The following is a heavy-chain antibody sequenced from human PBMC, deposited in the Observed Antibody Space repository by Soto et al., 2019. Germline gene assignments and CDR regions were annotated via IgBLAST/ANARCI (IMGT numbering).Heavy chain of an antibody. CDR2: SIPIFGTA. Sequence: QVQLVQSGAEVKKPGSSVKVSCKASGGTFSSYAISWVRQAPGQGLEWMGGSIPIFGTANYAQKFQGRVTIAADESTSTDYMELSSLRSEDTAVYYCARAATAMTTVTTVFDYWGQGTLVTVSS. D-gene: IGHD4-17*01. CDR3: ARAATAMTTVTTVFDY. J-gene: IGHJ4*02. V-gene: IGHV1-69*12. CDR1: GGTFSSYA.